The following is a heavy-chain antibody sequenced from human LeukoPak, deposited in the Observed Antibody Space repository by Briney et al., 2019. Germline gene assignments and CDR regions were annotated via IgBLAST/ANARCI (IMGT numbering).Heavy chain of an antibody. J-gene: IGHJ4*02. CDR3: ARPARVGYCSSTSCPFDY. CDR2: IYDSGST. CDR1: GRSISSSSYY. D-gene: IGHD2-2*01. V-gene: IGHV4-39*01. Sequence: SETLSLTCTVSGRSISSSSYYWGWIRQPPGTGLEWIGSIYDSGSTYYNPSLKSRVTISVDTSKNQLSLKLSSVTAADTAVYYCARPARVGYCSSTSCPFDYWGQGTLVTVSS.